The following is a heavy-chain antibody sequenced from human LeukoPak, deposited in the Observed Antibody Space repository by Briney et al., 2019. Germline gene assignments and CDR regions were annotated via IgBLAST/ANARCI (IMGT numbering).Heavy chain of an antibody. Sequence: PSETLSLTCTVSGGSISSYYWSWIRQPPGKGLEWIGYIYTSGSTNYNPSLKGRVTISVDTSKNQFSLKLSSVTAADTAVYYCASTVSGLDAFGIWGQGTMVTVSS. D-gene: IGHD1-14*01. V-gene: IGHV4-4*09. CDR2: IYTSGST. J-gene: IGHJ3*02. CDR3: ASTVSGLDAFGI. CDR1: GGSISSYY.